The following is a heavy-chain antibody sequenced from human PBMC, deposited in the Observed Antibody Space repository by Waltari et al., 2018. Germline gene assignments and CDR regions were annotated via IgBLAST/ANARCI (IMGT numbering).Heavy chain of an antibody. CDR1: GYTFTSYA. D-gene: IGHD6-13*01. Sequence: QVQLVQSGAEVKKPGASVKVSCKASGYTFTSYAMHWVRQAPGQRLEWMGWINAGNGNTKDSQKFQGRVTITRDTSASTAYMELSSLRSEDTAVYYCYSSSWYSRYYFDYWGQGTLVTVSS. V-gene: IGHV1-3*01. CDR3: YSSSWYSRYYFDY. J-gene: IGHJ4*02. CDR2: INAGNGNT.